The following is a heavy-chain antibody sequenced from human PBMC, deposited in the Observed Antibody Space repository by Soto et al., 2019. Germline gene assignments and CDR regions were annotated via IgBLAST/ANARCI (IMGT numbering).Heavy chain of an antibody. D-gene: IGHD2-21*02. CDR2: IFPIDSDT. CDR1: GYTFTRNW. J-gene: IGHJ3*01. CDR3: ATPGGRDFNAFEG. Sequence: GESLNISCKGSGYTFTRNWIGWVRQMPGKGLEWMGIIFPIDSDTRYSPSSQGQVTISADNSISTAYLQWSSLKALDTAIYYCATPGGRDFNAFEGWGQRTMVTVS. V-gene: IGHV5-51*01.